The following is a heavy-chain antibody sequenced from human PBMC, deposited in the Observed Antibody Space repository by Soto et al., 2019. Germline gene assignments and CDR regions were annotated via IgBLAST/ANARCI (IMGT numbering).Heavy chain of an antibody. J-gene: IGHJ5*02. Sequence: QVQLQESGPGLVKPSETLSLTCTVSGGSVSSGSYYWSWIRQPPGEGLEWIGYIYYSGRTNYNPSLTSRATISVDTSKNQFSLKLSSVTAADTAVYYCARSNYDFWSGYASVWFDPWGQGTQATGSS. CDR2: IYYSGRT. CDR1: GGSVSSGSYY. CDR3: ARSNYDFWSGYASVWFDP. D-gene: IGHD3-3*01. V-gene: IGHV4-61*01.